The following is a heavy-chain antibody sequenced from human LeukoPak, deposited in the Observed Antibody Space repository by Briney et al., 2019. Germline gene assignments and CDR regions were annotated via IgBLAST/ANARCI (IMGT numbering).Heavy chain of an antibody. D-gene: IGHD2-15*01. CDR1: GYTFTSYG. Sequence: ASVKVSCKASGYTFTSYGISWVRQAPGQGLERMGWISAYNGNTNYAQKLQGRVTMTTDTSTSTAYMELRSLRSADTAVYYCARLADRYCSGGSCYPYYWGQGTLVTVSS. J-gene: IGHJ4*02. CDR2: ISAYNGNT. CDR3: ARLADRYCSGGSCYPYY. V-gene: IGHV1-18*01.